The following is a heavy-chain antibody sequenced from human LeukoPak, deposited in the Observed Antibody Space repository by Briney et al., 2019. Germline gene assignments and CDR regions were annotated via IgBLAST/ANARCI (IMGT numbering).Heavy chain of an antibody. CDR3: ARDSSYYDSSGYYYYGMDV. CDR1: GGSISSGGYS. CDR2: IYYSGST. V-gene: IGHV4-31*11. Sequence: PSETLSLTCAVSGGSISSGGYSWSWIRQHPGKGLEWIGYIYYSGSTYYNPSLKSRVTISVDTSKKQFSLKLSSVTAADTAVYYCARDSSYYDSSGYYYYGMDVWGQGTTVTVSS. D-gene: IGHD3-22*01. J-gene: IGHJ6*02.